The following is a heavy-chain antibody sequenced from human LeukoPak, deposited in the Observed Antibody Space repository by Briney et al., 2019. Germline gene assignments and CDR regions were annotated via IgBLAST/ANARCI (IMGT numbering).Heavy chain of an antibody. CDR3: ARADFDFWSGYSS. D-gene: IGHD3-3*01. CDR2: ISSNGDST. Sequence: PGGSLRLSCAASGFTFSRYGMHWVRQAPGKGLEYVSAISSNGDSTYYGNSVKGRFTISRDNSENTLYLQMGSLRAEDMAVYYCARADFDFWSGYSSWGQGTLVTVSS. J-gene: IGHJ4*02. CDR1: GFTFSRYG. V-gene: IGHV3-64*01.